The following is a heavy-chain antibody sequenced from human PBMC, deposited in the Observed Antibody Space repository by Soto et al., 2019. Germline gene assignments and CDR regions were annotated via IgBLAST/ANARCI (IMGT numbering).Heavy chain of an antibody. J-gene: IGHJ4*02. CDR2: IYPGDSET. CDR1: GYDFTRTW. CDR3: ARLVGGYDSYFDH. D-gene: IGHD5-12*01. V-gene: IGHV5-51*01. Sequence: VESLKISCKGSGYDFTRTWIGWVRQLPGKGLDWIGIIYPGDSETRYSPSFQGQVTISADKSISTAYLQWSSLKTSDTAMYYCARLVGGYDSYFDHWGQGTRVTVSS.